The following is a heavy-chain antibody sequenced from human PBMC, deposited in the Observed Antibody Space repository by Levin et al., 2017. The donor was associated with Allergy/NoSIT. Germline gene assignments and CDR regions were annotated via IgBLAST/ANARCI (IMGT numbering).Heavy chain of an antibody. CDR3: AREGPPGLWFGELFPTYNWFDP. V-gene: IGHV3-21*01. CDR1: GFTFSSYS. J-gene: IGHJ5*02. D-gene: IGHD3-10*01. Sequence: GESLKISCAASGFTFSSYSMNWVRQAPGKGLEWVSSISSSSSYIYYADSVKGRFTISRDNAKNSLYLQMNSLRAEDTAVYYCAREGPPGLWFGELFPTYNWFDPWGQGTLVTVSS. CDR2: ISSSSSYI.